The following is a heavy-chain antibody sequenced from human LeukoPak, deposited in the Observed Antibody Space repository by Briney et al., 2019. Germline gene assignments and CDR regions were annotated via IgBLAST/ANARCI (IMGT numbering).Heavy chain of an antibody. V-gene: IGHV1-18*01. CDR3: ARGQSGGPLDYYYYCMDV. CDR1: GYTFTSYG. J-gene: IGHJ6*03. CDR2: ISAYNGNT. D-gene: IGHD2-15*01. Sequence: ASVKVSCKASGYTFTSYGISWVRQAPGQGLEWMGWISAYNGNTNYAQKLQGRVTMTTDTSTSTAYMELRSLRSDDTAVYYCARGQSGGPLDYYYYCMDVWGKGTTVTVSS.